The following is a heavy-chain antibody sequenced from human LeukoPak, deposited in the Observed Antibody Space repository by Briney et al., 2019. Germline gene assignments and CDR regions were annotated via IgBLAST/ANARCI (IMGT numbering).Heavy chain of an antibody. CDR3: ARDSYYDSTGHAP. J-gene: IGHJ5*02. CDR1: GGSISSYY. CDR2: IYYSGST. V-gene: IGHV4-59*01. Sequence: SETLSLTCTVSGGSISSYYWSWIRQPPGKGLEWIGYIYYSGSTNYNPSLKSRVTISVDTSKNQFSLKLNSVTAADTAVYYCARDSYYDSTGHAPWGQGTLVTVSS. D-gene: IGHD3-22*01.